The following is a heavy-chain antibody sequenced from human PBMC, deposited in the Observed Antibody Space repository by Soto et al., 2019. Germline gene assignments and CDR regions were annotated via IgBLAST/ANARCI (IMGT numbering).Heavy chain of an antibody. V-gene: IGHV4-39*01. J-gene: IGHJ4*02. CDR3: ARNKRYYGSGIDY. CDR1: GGSTSSSSYY. Sequence: PSGTLSLTCTVSGGSTSSSSYYWGWIRQPPGKGLEWIGSIYYSGSTYYNPSLKSRVTISVDTSKNQFSLKLSSVTAADTAVYYCARNKRYYGSGIDYWGQGTLVTVSS. D-gene: IGHD3-10*01. CDR2: IYYSGST.